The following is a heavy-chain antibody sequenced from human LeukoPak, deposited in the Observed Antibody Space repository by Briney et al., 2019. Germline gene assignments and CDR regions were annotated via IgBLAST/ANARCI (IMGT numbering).Heavy chain of an antibody. CDR3: ARESVSGGCGKVDY. J-gene: IGHJ4*02. V-gene: IGHV4-39*07. D-gene: IGHD2-15*01. Sequence: SETLSLTCTVSGGSISSSRYYWGWIRQPPGKGLDWIGSISYSGSTYYNSSLKSRVTISVDKSKNQFSLKLSSVTAADTAVYYCARESVSGGCGKVDYWGQGTLVTVSS. CDR2: ISYSGST. CDR1: GGSISSSRYY.